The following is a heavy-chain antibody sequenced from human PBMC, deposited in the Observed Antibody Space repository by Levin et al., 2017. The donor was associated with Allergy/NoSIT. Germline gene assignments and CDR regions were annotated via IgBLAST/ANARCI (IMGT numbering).Heavy chain of an antibody. V-gene: IGHV1-69*04. D-gene: IGHD2-2*01. J-gene: IGHJ4*02. CDR1: GGTFSSYA. CDR3: ARVEGDSSTSGFDY. CDR2: IIPILGIA. Sequence: SVKVSCKASGGTFSSYAISWVRQAPGQGLEWMGRIIPILGIANYAQKFQGRVTITADKSTSTAYMELSSLRSEDTAVYYCARVEGDSSTSGFDYWGQGTLVTVSS.